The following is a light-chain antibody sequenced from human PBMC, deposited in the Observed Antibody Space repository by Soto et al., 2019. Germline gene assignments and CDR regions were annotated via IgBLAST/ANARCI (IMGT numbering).Light chain of an antibody. CDR2: CAS. V-gene: IGKV4-1*01. J-gene: IGKJ3*01. CDR3: QHYYTTPVT. Sequence: DIVMTQSPDSLAVSLGERATINCKSSQSVLYSSNNKNYLAWYQQKPGQPPKLLIYCASTRESGVPDRFSGNGSGTDFTLPISSLQAEDVAVYYGQHYYTTPVTFGPGNKVDIK. CDR1: QSVLYSSNNKNY.